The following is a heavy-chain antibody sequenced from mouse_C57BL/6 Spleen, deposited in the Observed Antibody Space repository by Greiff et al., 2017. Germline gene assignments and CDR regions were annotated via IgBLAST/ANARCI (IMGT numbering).Heavy chain of an antibody. Sequence: VQLKESGAELVRPGASVKLSCTASGFNIKDDYMHWVKQRPEQGLEWIGWIDPENGDTEYASKFQGKSTITADTSSHTAYLQLSSLTSEDTAVYYCKEGNAYWGQGTLVTVSA. D-gene: IGHD3-3*01. CDR2: IDPENGDT. CDR1: GFNIKDDY. V-gene: IGHV14-4*01. CDR3: KEGNAY. J-gene: IGHJ3*01.